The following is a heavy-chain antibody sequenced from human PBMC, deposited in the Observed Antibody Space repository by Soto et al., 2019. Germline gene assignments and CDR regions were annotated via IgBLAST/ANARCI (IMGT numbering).Heavy chain of an antibody. CDR2: IYYTGIT. J-gene: IGHJ4*02. CDR3: ARQYGDSY. V-gene: IGHV4-59*08. Sequence: QVQLQESGPGLVKPSETLSLTCTVSGGSISSYYWSWIRQPPGKGLEWIAYIYYTGITNYNPSLKSRLPISVDTSKTQFSLKLSSVTAADTAVYYCARQYGDSYWGQGTLVTVSS. D-gene: IGHD2-21*02. CDR1: GGSISSYY.